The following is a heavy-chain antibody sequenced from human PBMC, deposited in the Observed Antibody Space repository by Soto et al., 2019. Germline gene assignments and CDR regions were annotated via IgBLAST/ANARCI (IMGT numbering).Heavy chain of an antibody. J-gene: IGHJ6*02. Sequence: SETLSLTCAVYGGSFSGYYWSWIRQPPGKGLEWIGEINHSGSTNYNPSLKSRVTISVDTSKNQFSLKLSSVTAADTAVYYCATGRDILSGYYRRYYYYYGMDVWGQGTTVTVSS. CDR2: INHSGST. D-gene: IGHD3-9*01. CDR3: ATGRDILSGYYRRYYYYYGMDV. CDR1: GGSFSGYY. V-gene: IGHV4-34*01.